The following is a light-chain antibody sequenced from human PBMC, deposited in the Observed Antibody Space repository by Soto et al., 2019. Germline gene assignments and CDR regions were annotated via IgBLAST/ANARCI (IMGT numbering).Light chain of an antibody. J-gene: IGKJ1*01. CDR1: QTISSH. Sequence: DIQITQSPSSLSASAGDRVIITCRASQTISSHLNWYQQKPGKAPNLLVYAASSLQSGVPSRFTGSGSGTDFTLTISSLQPEDFATYYCQQSYSSPPTFGQGTKVDI. CDR2: AAS. V-gene: IGKV1-39*01. CDR3: QQSYSSPPT.